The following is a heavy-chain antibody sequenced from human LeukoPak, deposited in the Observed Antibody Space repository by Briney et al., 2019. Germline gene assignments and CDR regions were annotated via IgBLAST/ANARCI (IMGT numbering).Heavy chain of an antibody. Sequence: SETLSLTCTVSGGSISGSHWGWIRQPPGKGLEWIMSLYSTGTTEYNASLKSRVAMSVDTSKNQLSLKRTSVTAADTAVYYCVARPLTAPRAWFDPWGQGLLVTVSA. V-gene: IGHV4-59*08. CDR2: LYSTGTT. D-gene: IGHD5-18*01. J-gene: IGHJ5*02. CDR3: VARPLTAPRAWFDP. CDR1: GGSISGSH.